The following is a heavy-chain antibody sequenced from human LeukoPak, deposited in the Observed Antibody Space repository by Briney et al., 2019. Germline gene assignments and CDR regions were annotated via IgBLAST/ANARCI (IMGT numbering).Heavy chain of an antibody. CDR2: INPSGGST. V-gene: IGHV1-46*01. J-gene: IGHJ5*02. CDR1: GYTFTSYY. D-gene: IGHD1-26*01. Sequence: ASVKVSCKASGYTFTSYYMHWVRQAPGQGLAWMGIINPSGGSTSYAQKFQGRVTMTRDTSTSTVYIELSSLRSEDTAVYYCARNLLRQRNWFDPWGQGTLVTVSS. CDR3: ARNLLRQRNWFDP.